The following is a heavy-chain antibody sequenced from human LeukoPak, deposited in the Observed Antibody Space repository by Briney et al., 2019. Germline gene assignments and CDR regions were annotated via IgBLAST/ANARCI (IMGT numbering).Heavy chain of an antibody. CDR1: GYTLTSYG. J-gene: IGHJ4*02. D-gene: IGHD4-17*01. V-gene: IGHV1-18*01. CDR2: ISTQSGNT. Sequence: ASVTVSCEASGYTLTSYGINWMRQAPGQGLEWMGWISTQSGNTNYAQKVQGRLTLTTDRSTNTAYMELRSLRSDDTAVYYCARGAYGDKWGQGTMVTVSS. CDR3: ARGAYGDK.